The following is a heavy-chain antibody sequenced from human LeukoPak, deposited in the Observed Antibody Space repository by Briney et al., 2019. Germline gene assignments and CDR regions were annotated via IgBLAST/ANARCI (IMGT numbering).Heavy chain of an antibody. J-gene: IGHJ2*01. CDR1: GGSISSYY. CDR2: IYYSGST. Sequence: SETLSLTCTVSGGSISSYYWSWIRQPPGKGLEWIGYIYYSGSTNYNPSLKSRVTISVDTSKNQFSLKLSSVTAADTAVYYCARTVRFFDLWGRGTLVTVSS. CDR3: ARTVRFFDL. V-gene: IGHV4-59*01.